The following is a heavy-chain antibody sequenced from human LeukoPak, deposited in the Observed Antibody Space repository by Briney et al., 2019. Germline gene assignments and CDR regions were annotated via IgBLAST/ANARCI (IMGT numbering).Heavy chain of an antibody. CDR2: IYYSGST. D-gene: IGHD3-3*01. V-gene: IGHV4-59*01. CDR1: GGSISSYY. J-gene: IGHJ6*02. Sequence: SQTLSLTCTVSGGSISSYYRSWIRQPPGKGLEWIGYIYYSGSTNYNPSLKSRVTISVDTSKNQFSLKLSSVTAADTAVYYCARGAYYDFSLGMDVWGQGTTVTVSS. CDR3: ARGAYYDFSLGMDV.